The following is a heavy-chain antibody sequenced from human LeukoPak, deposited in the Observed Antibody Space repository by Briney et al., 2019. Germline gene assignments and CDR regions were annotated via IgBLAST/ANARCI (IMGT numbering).Heavy chain of an antibody. V-gene: IGHV3-23*01. D-gene: IGHD6-6*01. J-gene: IGHJ4*02. CDR3: ARDSIAARRMDY. Sequence: GGSLRLSCAASGFTFSSYAMSWVRQAPGKGLEWVSAISGSGGSTYYADSVKGRFTISRDNSKNTLYLQMNSLRAEDTAVYYCARDSIAARRMDYWGQGTLVTVSS. CDR2: ISGSGGST. CDR1: GFTFSSYA.